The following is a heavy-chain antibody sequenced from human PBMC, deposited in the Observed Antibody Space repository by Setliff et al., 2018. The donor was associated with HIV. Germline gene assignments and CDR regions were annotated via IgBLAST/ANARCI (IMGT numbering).Heavy chain of an antibody. D-gene: IGHD3-22*01. Sequence: GGSLRLSCVGSGFTFSIYAMNWVRQAPGKGLEWVSAISGSGGSTYYADSVKGRFTISRDNSKNTLYLQMNSLRAEDTAVYYCARDFLDSSGYSFDYWGQGTLVTVSS. CDR3: ARDFLDSSGYSFDY. J-gene: IGHJ4*02. CDR1: GFTFSIYA. V-gene: IGHV3-23*01. CDR2: ISGSGGST.